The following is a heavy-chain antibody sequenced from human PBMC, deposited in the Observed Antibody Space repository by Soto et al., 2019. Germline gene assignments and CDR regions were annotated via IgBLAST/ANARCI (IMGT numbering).Heavy chain of an antibody. CDR1: AFAFSRSA. J-gene: IGHJ5*02. Sequence: EVQLLESGGGLVQPGGSLRLSCAASAFAFSRSAMSWVRQTPGKGLEWVSAISGNGDRTFYADSVKGRVTISRDNSKNTLYLEMSSLRVEDTAVSYCAKGLSGSGAYQYFDPWGQGTLVNVSS. V-gene: IGHV3-23*01. CDR3: AKGLSGSGAYQYFDP. D-gene: IGHD3-10*01. CDR2: ISGNGDRT.